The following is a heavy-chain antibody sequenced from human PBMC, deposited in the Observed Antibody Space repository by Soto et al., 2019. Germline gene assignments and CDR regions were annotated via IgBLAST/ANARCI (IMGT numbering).Heavy chain of an antibody. CDR2: IIPIFGTA. CDR3: AREGGADGTYSSSTPDY. Sequence: SVKVSCKASGGTFSSYAISWVRQAPGQGLEWMGGIIPIFGTANYAQKFQGRVTITADESTSTAYMELSSLRSEDTAVYYCAREGGADGTYSSSTPDYWGQGTLVTVSS. D-gene: IGHD6-6*01. J-gene: IGHJ4*02. CDR1: GGTFSSYA. V-gene: IGHV1-69*13.